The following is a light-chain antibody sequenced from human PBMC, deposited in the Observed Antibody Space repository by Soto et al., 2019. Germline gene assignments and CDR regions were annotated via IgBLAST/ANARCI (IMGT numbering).Light chain of an antibody. CDR1: SSDVGSYNL. CDR2: EGS. Sequence: QSALTQPASVSGSPGQSITISCTGTSSDVGSYNLVSWYQQHPGKAPKLMIYEGSKRPSGVYNRFSGSKSGNTASLTISGLQAEDEADYYCCSHAGSTTYVVFGGGTKLTV. V-gene: IGLV2-23*01. J-gene: IGLJ2*01. CDR3: CSHAGSTTYVV.